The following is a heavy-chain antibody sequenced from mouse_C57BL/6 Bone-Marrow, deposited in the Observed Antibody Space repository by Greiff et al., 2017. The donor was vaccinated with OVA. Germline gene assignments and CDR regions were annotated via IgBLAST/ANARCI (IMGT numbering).Heavy chain of an antibody. Sequence: VQLQQSGPELVKPGASVKISCKASGYTFTDYYMNWVKQSHGKSLEWIGDINPNNGGTSYNQKFKGKATLTVDKSSSTAYMDLRSLTSEDSAVYYCARPLEYYGSSYWYFDVWGTGTTVTVSA. CDR1: GYTFTDYY. CDR3: ARPLEYYGSSYWYFDV. V-gene: IGHV1-26*01. CDR2: INPNNGGT. J-gene: IGHJ1*03. D-gene: IGHD1-1*01.